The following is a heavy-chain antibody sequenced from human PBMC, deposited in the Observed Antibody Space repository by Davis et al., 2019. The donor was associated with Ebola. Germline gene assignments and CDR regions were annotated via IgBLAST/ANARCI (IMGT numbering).Heavy chain of an antibody. J-gene: IGHJ6*04. Sequence: YILLRYLLRWVRQPPGPVLARLGWTSAYNGNTNYAQKLQGRVTMTTDTSTSTAYMELRSLRSEDTAGYYCARKLGRNYGMDVWGRGTTVTVAS. D-gene: IGHD1-14*01. CDR3: ARKLGRNYGMDV. CDR1: YILLRYL. CDR2: TSAYNGNT. V-gene: IGHV1-18*04.